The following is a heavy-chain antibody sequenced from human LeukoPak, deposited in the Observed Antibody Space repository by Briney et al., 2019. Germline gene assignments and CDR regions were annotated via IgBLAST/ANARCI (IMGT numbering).Heavy chain of an antibody. CDR2: IKQDGSEK. J-gene: IGHJ4*02. CDR1: GFTHSIFW. Sequence: GGSLRLFCAASGFTHSIFWMSCVPHAPGKGLEWVANIKQDGSEKYYVDYVKGRFTISRDNAKNSLYLQMNSVRVEDTDVYYCAREGFMDYFDYWGQGTLVTVSS. V-gene: IGHV3-7*01. CDR3: AREGFMDYFDY. D-gene: IGHD3-10*01.